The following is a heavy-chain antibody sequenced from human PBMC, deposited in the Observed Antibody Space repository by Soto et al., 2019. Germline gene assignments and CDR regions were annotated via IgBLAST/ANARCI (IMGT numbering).Heavy chain of an antibody. Sequence: SETLSLTCAVSGYSISSGYHWGWIRQPPGKGLEWLGSVHHSGSTYYNPSLKSRLTISVDKSKNQFSLNLTSVTAADTAVYYCARQDRVVVEGGWFDPWGQGTLVTVSS. J-gene: IGHJ5*02. CDR3: ARQDRVVVEGGWFDP. CDR1: GYSISSGYH. D-gene: IGHD2-15*01. V-gene: IGHV4-38-2*01. CDR2: VHHSGST.